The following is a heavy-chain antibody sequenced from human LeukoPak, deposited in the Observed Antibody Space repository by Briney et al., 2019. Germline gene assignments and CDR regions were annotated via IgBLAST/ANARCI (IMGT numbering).Heavy chain of an antibody. D-gene: IGHD2-2*01. CDR3: ARDPVVPAAMVGAFDI. J-gene: IGHJ3*02. Sequence: GGSLRLSCAASGFTFSSYSMNWVRQAPGKGLEWVSSISSSSSYIYYADSVKGRFTISRGNAKNSLYLQMNSLRAEDTAVYYCARDPVVPAAMVGAFDIWGQGTMVTVSS. CDR2: ISSSSSYI. V-gene: IGHV3-21*01. CDR1: GFTFSSYS.